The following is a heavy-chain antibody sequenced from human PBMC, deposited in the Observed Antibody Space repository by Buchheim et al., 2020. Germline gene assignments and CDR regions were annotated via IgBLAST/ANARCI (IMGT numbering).Heavy chain of an antibody. Sequence: QVQLVESGGGVVQPGRSLTLSCAASGFTFRSHAMHWVRQAPGKGLEWVAAISHDGGNKDYADSVKGRFTISSDNRRNTLFLQMNSLRAEDTAVYYCAKYYDDTLTHYNYFDKWGQGTL. CDR1: GFTFRSHA. D-gene: IGHD3-9*01. J-gene: IGHJ4*02. V-gene: IGHV3-30*18. CDR2: ISHDGGNK. CDR3: AKYYDDTLTHYNYFDK.